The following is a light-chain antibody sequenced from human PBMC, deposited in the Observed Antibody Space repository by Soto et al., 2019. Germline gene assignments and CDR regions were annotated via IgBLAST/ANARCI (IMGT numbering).Light chain of an antibody. CDR2: DAS. Sequence: GDRVTITCRASQSISSWLAWYQQKPGKAPKLLIYDASSLESGVPSRFSGSGSGTEFTLTISSLQPDDFATYYCQQSYSTPHTFGQGTRLEI. CDR3: QQSYSTPHT. J-gene: IGKJ5*01. CDR1: QSISSW. V-gene: IGKV1-5*01.